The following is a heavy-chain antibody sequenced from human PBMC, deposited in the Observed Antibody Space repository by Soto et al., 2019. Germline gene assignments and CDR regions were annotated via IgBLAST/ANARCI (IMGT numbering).Heavy chain of an antibody. D-gene: IGHD3-3*01. CDR3: AKDEVFFGVSAFDI. V-gene: IGHV3-30*18. CDR2: MSYDGITK. Sequence: PGGSLRLSCAASGFTFSSYGMHWVRQAPGKGLEWVALMSYDGITKYYGDPVKGRFTVSRDNSKNTLYLQMNSLRVEDTAIYYCAKDEVFFGVSAFDIWGQGTMVTVSS. J-gene: IGHJ3*02. CDR1: GFTFSSYG.